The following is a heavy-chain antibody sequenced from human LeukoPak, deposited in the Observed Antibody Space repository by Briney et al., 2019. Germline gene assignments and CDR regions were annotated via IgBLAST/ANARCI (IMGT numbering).Heavy chain of an antibody. CDR3: ARDLGNSHSFDY. D-gene: IGHD2/OR15-2a*01. J-gene: IGHJ4*02. V-gene: IGHV1-69*13. Sequence: SVKVSCKASGYTFTSYYMHWVRQAPGQGLEWMGGIIPIFGTANYAQKFQGRVTITADESTSTAYMELSSLRSEDTAVYYCARDLGNSHSFDYWGQGTLVTVSS. CDR2: IIPIFGTA. CDR1: GYTFTSYY.